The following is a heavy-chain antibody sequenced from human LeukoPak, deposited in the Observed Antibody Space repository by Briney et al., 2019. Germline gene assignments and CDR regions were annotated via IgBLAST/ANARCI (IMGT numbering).Heavy chain of an antibody. CDR2: MNPNSGNT. CDR1: GYTFTSYD. Sequence: VASVKVSCKASGYTFTSYDINWVRQATGQGLEWMGWMNPNSGNTGYAQRFHGRVTMTRNTSISTAYMDLSSLRSEDTAVYYCARRLAAGISGSLDYWGQGTLVTVSS. V-gene: IGHV1-8*01. D-gene: IGHD6-13*01. CDR3: ARRLAAGISGSLDY. J-gene: IGHJ4*02.